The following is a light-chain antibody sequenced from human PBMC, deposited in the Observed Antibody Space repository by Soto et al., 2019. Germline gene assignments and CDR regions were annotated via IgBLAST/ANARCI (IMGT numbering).Light chain of an antibody. CDR2: EVS. CDR3: SSYTSRSTLDYV. Sequence: QSALTQPASVSGSPGQSITISCTGTSSDVGGYNYVSWYQQHPGKAPKLMIYEVSNRPSGVSNRFSGSKSGNTASLTISGLQAEDEADYYCSSYTSRSTLDYVFGSGTQLPVL. J-gene: IGLJ1*01. CDR1: SSDVGGYNY. V-gene: IGLV2-14*01.